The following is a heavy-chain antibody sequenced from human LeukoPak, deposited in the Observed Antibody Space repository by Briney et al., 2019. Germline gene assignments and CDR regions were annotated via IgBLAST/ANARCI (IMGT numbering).Heavy chain of an antibody. Sequence: ASVKVSCKTSGGTFSGSAITWVRQAPGQGLEWMGRIIPVLALATYAQKFQGRVTITADQSTTTAYMELNTLRSEDTAVFYCARDINGDLDCWGQGTLVTVSS. CDR3: ARDINGDLDC. D-gene: IGHD4-17*01. V-gene: IGHV1-69*04. CDR1: GGTFSGSA. CDR2: IIPVLALA. J-gene: IGHJ4*02.